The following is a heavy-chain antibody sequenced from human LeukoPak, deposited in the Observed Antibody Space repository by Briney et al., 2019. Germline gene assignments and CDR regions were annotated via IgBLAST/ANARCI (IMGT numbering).Heavy chain of an antibody. CDR3: AKDHLPGIVVADRDY. Sequence: GGSLRLSCAASGFTFSSYGVSWVRQAPGKGLEWVSGISGSGHRTYYADSVKGRFTISRDNSKNTLYLQINSLRAEDTAVYYCAKDHLPGIVVADRDYWGQGTLVTVSS. CDR1: GFTFSSYG. CDR2: ISGSGHRT. D-gene: IGHD6-19*01. J-gene: IGHJ4*02. V-gene: IGHV3-23*01.